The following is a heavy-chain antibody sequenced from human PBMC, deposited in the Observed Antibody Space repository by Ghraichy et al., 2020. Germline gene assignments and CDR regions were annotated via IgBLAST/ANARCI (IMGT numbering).Heavy chain of an antibody. J-gene: IGHJ6*03. D-gene: IGHD6-6*01. CDR3: ARDPIAARYYYYYYMDV. Sequence: GESLNISCAASGFTFSSYAMHWVRQAPGKGLEWVAVISYDGSNKYYADSVKGRFTISRDNSKNTLYLQMNSLRAEDTAVYYCARDPIAARYYYYYYMDVWGKGTTVTVSS. CDR2: ISYDGSNK. V-gene: IGHV3-30*04. CDR1: GFTFSSYA.